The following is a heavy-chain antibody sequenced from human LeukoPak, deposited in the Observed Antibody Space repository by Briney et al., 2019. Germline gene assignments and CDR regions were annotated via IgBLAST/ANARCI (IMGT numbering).Heavy chain of an antibody. Sequence: GGSLRLSCAASGFTFSSYWMHWVRHAPGKGMVWVSRINSDGSSTSYADSVKGRFTISRDNAKNTLYLQMNSLRAEDTAVYYCARSGIRSWFDYWGQGTLVTVSS. CDR1: GFTFSSYW. CDR3: ARSGIRSWFDY. CDR2: INSDGSST. J-gene: IGHJ4*02. D-gene: IGHD1-26*01. V-gene: IGHV3-74*01.